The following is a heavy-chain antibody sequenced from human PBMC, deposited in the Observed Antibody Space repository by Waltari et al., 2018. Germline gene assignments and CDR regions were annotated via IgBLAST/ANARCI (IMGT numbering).Heavy chain of an antibody. Sequence: QVQLVQSGAEVKKPGASVKVSCTASGGTFSSYAISWVRQAPGQGLEWMGGIIPILGIANYAQKFQGRVTITADESTSTAYMELSSLRSEDTAVYYCARGGYSSSSGAFDYWGQGTLVTVSS. J-gene: IGHJ4*02. CDR3: ARGGYSSSSGAFDY. CDR2: IIPILGIA. V-gene: IGHV1-69*04. D-gene: IGHD6-6*01. CDR1: GGTFSSYA.